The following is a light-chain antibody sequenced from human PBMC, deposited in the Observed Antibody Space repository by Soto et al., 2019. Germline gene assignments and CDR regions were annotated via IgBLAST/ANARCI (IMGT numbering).Light chain of an antibody. CDR2: EDN. V-gene: IGLV2-23*01. CDR1: SSNVGSYKL. Sequence: QSALTHPASVSGSPGQSITISCTGSSSNVGSYKLVSWYQQHPGKAPKLMIFEDNKRSAGVANRFSGSKSVTTASLTISGLKVDDDADYYCCSSGGRTTYVFGTGTKLTVL. J-gene: IGLJ1*01. CDR3: CSSGGRTTYV.